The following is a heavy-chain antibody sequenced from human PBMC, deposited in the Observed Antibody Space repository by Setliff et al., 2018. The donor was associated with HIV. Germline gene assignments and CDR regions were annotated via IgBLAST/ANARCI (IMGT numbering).Heavy chain of an antibody. CDR1: GYSFMSYW. J-gene: IGHJ6*02. Sequence: PGESLKISCKASGYSFMSYWIGWVRQMPGKGLEWMGIIDPGDSDTRYSPSFQGQVTISADKSISTAYLQWSSLKASDTAMYFCARRLQFLEFLHGVGGLDVWGQGTTVTVSS. CDR2: IDPGDSDT. D-gene: IGHD3-3*01. V-gene: IGHV5-51*01. CDR3: ARRLQFLEFLHGVGGLDV.